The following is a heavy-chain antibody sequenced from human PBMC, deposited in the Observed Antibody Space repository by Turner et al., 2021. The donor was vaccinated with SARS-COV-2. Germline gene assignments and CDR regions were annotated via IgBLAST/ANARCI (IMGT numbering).Heavy chain of an antibody. CDR2: IYYCGST. V-gene: IGHV4-39*01. D-gene: IGHD3-10*01. CDR1: GGSISSSPYY. Sequence: QLQLQESGPGLVKPSETLSLTCTVSGGSISSSPYYWGWIRQPPGKGLGWIGSIYYCGSTYYNPSLKSRVTISVDTSKNKFPLKLSSVTAADTAVYYCARRSEGYYGSGSHWFDPWGQGTLVTVSS. CDR3: ARRSEGYYGSGSHWFDP. J-gene: IGHJ5*02.